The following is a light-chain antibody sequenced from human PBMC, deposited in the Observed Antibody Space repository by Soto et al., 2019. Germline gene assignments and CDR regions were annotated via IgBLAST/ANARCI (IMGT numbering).Light chain of an antibody. CDR3: NSYTSSNTYG. Sequence: QSALTQPASVSGSPGQSITISCTGTNSDIGLYDYVSWYQQHPGEVPKLMIYEVTNRPAGVSNRFSGSKSGNTASLTISGLQAEDEADYYCNSYTSSNTYGFGTGTKVTVL. J-gene: IGLJ1*01. CDR2: EVT. V-gene: IGLV2-14*03. CDR1: NSDIGLYDY.